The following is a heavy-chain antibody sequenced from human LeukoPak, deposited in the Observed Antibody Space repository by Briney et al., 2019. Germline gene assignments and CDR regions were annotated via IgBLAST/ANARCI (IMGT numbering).Heavy chain of an antibody. CDR1: GYTFTSYG. Sequence: GASVKVCCKASGYTFTSYGISWVRQAPGQGLEWMGGIIPIFGTAKYAQKFQGRVTITADESTSTAYMELSSLRSEDTAVYCCARGEIRAYYYDSSGYPFDYWGQGALVTVSS. CDR3: ARGEIRAYYYDSSGYPFDY. D-gene: IGHD3-22*01. CDR2: IIPIFGTA. V-gene: IGHV1-69*13. J-gene: IGHJ4*02.